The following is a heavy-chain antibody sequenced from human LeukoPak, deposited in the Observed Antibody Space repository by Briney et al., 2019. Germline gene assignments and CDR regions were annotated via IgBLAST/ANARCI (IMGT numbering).Heavy chain of an antibody. CDR2: ISAYNANT. V-gene: IGHV1-18*01. CDR3: ARSHIGSLRALFDY. J-gene: IGHJ4*02. Sequence: GASVKVSCKASGYTFTNYGFIWVRQAPGQGLEWMGWISAYNANTNYPQKVQGRVTLTTDTSTSTAYMELRSLTSDDTAVYYCARSHIGSLRALFDYWGQGTLVTVSS. CDR1: GYTFTNYG. D-gene: IGHD2-21*01.